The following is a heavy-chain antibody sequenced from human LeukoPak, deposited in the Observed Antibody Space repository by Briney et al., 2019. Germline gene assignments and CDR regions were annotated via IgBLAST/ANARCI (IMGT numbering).Heavy chain of an antibody. CDR2: IRYDGSNK. CDR1: GFTFSSYG. V-gene: IGHV3-30*02. J-gene: IGHJ4*02. CDR3: AKRGAYSYGYRPY. Sequence: GGSLRLSCAASGFTFSSYGMHWVRQAPGKGLEWVAFIRYDGSNKYYADSVKGRFTISRDNSKSTLYLQMNSLRAEDTAVYYCAKRGAYSYGYRPYWGQGTLVTVSS. D-gene: IGHD5-18*01.